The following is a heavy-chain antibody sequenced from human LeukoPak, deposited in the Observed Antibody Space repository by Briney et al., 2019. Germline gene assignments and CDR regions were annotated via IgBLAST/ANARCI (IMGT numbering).Heavy chain of an antibody. CDR1: GGSLSGYY. V-gene: IGHV4-34*01. CDR2: INHSGNT. Sequence: SETLSLTCAVYGGSLSGYYWSWIRQPPGKGLEWIGEINHSGNTNYNLSLKSRVTLLVDTTKNQFSLKVNSVTAADTAVYYCARVSPSNWFDPWGQGTLVTVSS. CDR3: ARVSPSNWFDP. J-gene: IGHJ5*02.